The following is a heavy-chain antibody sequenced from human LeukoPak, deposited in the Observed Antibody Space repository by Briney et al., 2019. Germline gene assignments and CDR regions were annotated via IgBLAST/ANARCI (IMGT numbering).Heavy chain of an antibody. J-gene: IGHJ6*02. CDR2: IIPILGIA. Sequence: VASVKVSCKASGGTLSSYAISWVRQAPGQGLEWMGRIIPILGIANYAQKFQGRVTITADKSTSTAYMELSSLRSEDTAVYYCASRPRYCSGGSCLGDYYYYYGMDVWGQGTTVTVSS. V-gene: IGHV1-69*04. CDR3: ASRPRYCSGGSCLGDYYYYYGMDV. CDR1: GGTLSSYA. D-gene: IGHD2-15*01.